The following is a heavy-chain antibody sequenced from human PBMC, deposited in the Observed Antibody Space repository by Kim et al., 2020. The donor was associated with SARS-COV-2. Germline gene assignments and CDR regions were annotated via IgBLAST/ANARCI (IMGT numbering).Heavy chain of an antibody. J-gene: IGHJ4*02. D-gene: IGHD6-13*01. CDR2: ITPSSGST. Sequence: ASVKVSCKASGYTFTSYNMYWVRQAPGQGLEWIGIITPSSGSTSYEQKFQGRVTMTRVTSTSTVYMELSSLRSEDTAVYCCARDSSNRAFEYWCQGTLVT. CDR3: ARDSSNRAFEY. V-gene: IGHV1-46*01. CDR1: GYTFTSYN.